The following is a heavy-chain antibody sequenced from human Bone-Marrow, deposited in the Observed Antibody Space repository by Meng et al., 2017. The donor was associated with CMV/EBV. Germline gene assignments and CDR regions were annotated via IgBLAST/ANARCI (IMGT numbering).Heavy chain of an antibody. CDR2: LSYNGRDK. Sequence: AGFNFSSNAMHWVRQAPGKGVDWVAILSYNGRDKYNAESVKGRFTISRDNSQNTLYLQMNSLRTEDTAVYYCARDVGGSSADYYFDFWGQGTLVTVSS. V-gene: IGHV3-30*04. CDR1: GFNFSSNA. D-gene: IGHD3-16*01. CDR3: ARDVGGSSADYYFDF. J-gene: IGHJ4*02.